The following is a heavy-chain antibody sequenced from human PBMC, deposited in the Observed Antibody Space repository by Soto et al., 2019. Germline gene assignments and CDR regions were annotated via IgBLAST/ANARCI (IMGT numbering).Heavy chain of an antibody. J-gene: IGHJ6*02. Sequence: GESLKISCKGSGYSFTSYWIAWVRQVPGKGLELMGVIYPGDSDIRYSPSFQGQVTISADKSISTAYLQWSTLKASDTAKYYCARLGFEYDILTLYYNALHYDGEAFGGQGTTVPVSS. CDR3: ARLGFEYDILTLYYNALHYDGEAF. CDR1: GYSFTSYW. V-gene: IGHV5-51*01. CDR2: IYPGDSDI. D-gene: IGHD3-9*01.